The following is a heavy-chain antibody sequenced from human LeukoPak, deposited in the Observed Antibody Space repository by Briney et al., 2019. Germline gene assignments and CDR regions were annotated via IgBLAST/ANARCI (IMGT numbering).Heavy chain of an antibody. Sequence: SETLSLTCTVSGGSISSSSYYWGWIRQPPGKGLEWIGSIYYSGSTNYNPSLKSRVTISVDKSKNQFSLKLSSVTAADTAVYYCARLTTVVTAFDIWGQGTMVTVSS. J-gene: IGHJ3*02. CDR1: GGSISSSSYY. CDR2: IYYSGST. CDR3: ARLTTVVTAFDI. V-gene: IGHV4-39*07. D-gene: IGHD4-23*01.